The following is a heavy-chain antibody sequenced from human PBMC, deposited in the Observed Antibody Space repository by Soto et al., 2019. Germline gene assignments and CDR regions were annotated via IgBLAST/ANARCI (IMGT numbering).Heavy chain of an antibody. CDR1: GGSISSGGYY. CDR3: ARDALAYCGGDCYSSWFDP. D-gene: IGHD2-21*02. J-gene: IGHJ5*02. CDR2: IYYSGST. V-gene: IGHV4-31*03. Sequence: QVQLQESGPGLVKPSQTLSLTCTVSGGSISSGGYYWSWIRQHPGKGLEWIGYIYYSGSTYYNPSLKSRVTISVDTSKNHFSLKLSSVTAADTAVYYCARDALAYCGGDCYSSWFDPWGQGTLVTVSS.